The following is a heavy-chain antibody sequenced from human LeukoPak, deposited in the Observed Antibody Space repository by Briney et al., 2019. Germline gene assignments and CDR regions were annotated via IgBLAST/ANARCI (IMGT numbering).Heavy chain of an antibody. Sequence: GGSLRLSSAASGFTYSSHAMSWAPQAPGKRLECFSVINGSGGNTYYADSVKGRFTISRENFKGTLFLQMNSVRAEDTAVYYCAKRPYYDSSGFNYYFDYWGQGSLVTVSS. J-gene: IGHJ4*02. D-gene: IGHD3-22*01. CDR1: GFTYSSHA. CDR3: AKRPYYDSSGFNYYFDY. CDR2: INGSGGNT. V-gene: IGHV3-23*01.